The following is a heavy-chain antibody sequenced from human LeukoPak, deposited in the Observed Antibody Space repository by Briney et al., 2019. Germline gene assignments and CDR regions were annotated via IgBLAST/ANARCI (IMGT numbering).Heavy chain of an antibody. J-gene: IGHJ6*03. D-gene: IGHD2-15*01. CDR1: GYSFTSHW. CDR2: IYPGDSDT. Sequence: GESLKISCKGSGYSFTSHWIGWVRQMPGKGLGWTGIIYPGDSDTRYSTPFQGQVTISADKSISTAYLQWSSLKASDTAMYYCARRSARYCSGGSCYSRGSYYYYYMDVWGKGTTVTVSS. CDR3: ARRSARYCSGGSCYSRGSYYYYYMDV. V-gene: IGHV5-51*01.